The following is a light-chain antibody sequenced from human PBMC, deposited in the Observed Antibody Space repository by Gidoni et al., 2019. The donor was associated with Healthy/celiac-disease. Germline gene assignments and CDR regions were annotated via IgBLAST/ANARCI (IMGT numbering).Light chain of an antibody. V-gene: IGLV2-11*01. J-gene: IGLJ1*01. CDR2: DVS. Sequence: QSALTQPRSVSGSPGQSVTISCTGTSSDVGGYNYVSWYQPHPGKAPKLMIYDVSKRPSGVPGRFSGSKSGNTASLTISGLQTEDEADYYCCSYAGSYTGVFGTGTKVTVL. CDR3: CSYAGSYTGV. CDR1: SSDVGGYNY.